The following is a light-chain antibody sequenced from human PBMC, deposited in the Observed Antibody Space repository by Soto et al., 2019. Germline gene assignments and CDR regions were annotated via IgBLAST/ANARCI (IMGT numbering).Light chain of an antibody. CDR3: QQYNNWPSWT. CDR2: GAS. Sequence: EIVMTQSPATLSMSPGERATLSCRASQSVSSNLAWYQQKPGQAPRLLIYGASTRATGIPARFSGSGSVTEFTLTISSLQSEDFALYYCQQYNNWPSWTFGQGTKVEI. CDR1: QSVSSN. J-gene: IGKJ1*01. V-gene: IGKV3-15*01.